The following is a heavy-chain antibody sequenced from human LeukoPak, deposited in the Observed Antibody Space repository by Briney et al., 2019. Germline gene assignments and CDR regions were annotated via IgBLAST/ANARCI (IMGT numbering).Heavy chain of an antibody. CDR1: GFTANHIY. Sequence: GGSLRLSCVASGFTANHIYMNWVRQAPGKGLEWVSAIYSAGATNYADSVRGRFTISRDISKNTLYLQMNSLRAEDTAVYYCARVPVLFWSGAYDLWGQGTLVTVSS. CDR3: ARVPVLFWSGAYDL. J-gene: IGHJ5*02. V-gene: IGHV3-53*01. CDR2: IYSAGAT. D-gene: IGHD3-3*01.